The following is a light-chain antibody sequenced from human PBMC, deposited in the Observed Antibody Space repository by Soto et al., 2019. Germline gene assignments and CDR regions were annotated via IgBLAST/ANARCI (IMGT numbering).Light chain of an antibody. CDR2: EDS. V-gene: IGLV2-14*01. CDR3: SSYTRAHSLV. Sequence: SVLTQPASVSGSPGQSITISCTGTSSDVGAHKFVAWYQHHPGKAPKVVIYEDSSRPSGVSNRFSGAKSGNMASLTISGLQPEDEADYYCSSYTRAHSLVFGGGTKLTVL. J-gene: IGLJ3*02. CDR1: SSDVGAHKF.